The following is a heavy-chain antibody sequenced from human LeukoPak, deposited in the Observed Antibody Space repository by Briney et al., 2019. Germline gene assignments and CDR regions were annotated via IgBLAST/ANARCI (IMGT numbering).Heavy chain of an antibody. CDR2: INTNSGGT. CDR3: ARADRLHGGPYLIGP. Sequence: ASVKVSCKTSGYSFTDYYMHWVRQAPGQGLEWMGWINTNSGGTSSAQKFQGRVTMTRDTSITTVYMEVSWLTSDDTAIYYCARADRLHGGPYLIGPWGQGTLVTVSS. CDR1: GYSFTDYY. J-gene: IGHJ5*02. D-gene: IGHD2-21*01. V-gene: IGHV1-2*02.